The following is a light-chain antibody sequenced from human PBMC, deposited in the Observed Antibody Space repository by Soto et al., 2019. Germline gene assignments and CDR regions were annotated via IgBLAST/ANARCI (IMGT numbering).Light chain of an antibody. CDR2: EGS. J-gene: IGLJ2*01. CDR3: CSYAGSSVV. V-gene: IGLV2-23*01. CDR1: SSDVGSYNL. Sequence: QSALTQPASVSGSPGQSITISCTGTSSDVGSYNLVSWYQRHPGKAPKLMIYEGSKRPSGVSNRFSGSKSGNTASLTISGLQAEDEADYHCCSYAGSSVVFGGGTKLTVL.